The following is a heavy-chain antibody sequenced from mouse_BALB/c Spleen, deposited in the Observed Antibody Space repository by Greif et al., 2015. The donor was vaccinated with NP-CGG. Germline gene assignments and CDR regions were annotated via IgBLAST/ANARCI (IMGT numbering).Heavy chain of an antibody. J-gene: IGHJ3*01. V-gene: IGHV1-77*01. CDR3: ARGGWAY. CDR1: GYTFTDYV. Sequence: QVQLKESGPELVKPGASVKMSCKASGYTFTDYVISWVKQRTGQGLEWIGEIYPGSGSTYYHEKFKGKATLTADKSSNTAYMQLSSLTSEDSAVYFCARGGWAYWGQGTLVTVSA. CDR2: IYPGSGST.